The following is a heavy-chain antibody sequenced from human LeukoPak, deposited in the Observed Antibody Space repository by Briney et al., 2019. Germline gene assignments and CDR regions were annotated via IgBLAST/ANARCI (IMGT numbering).Heavy chain of an antibody. Sequence: GASVKVSCKASGYMFTSYYMHWVRQAPGQGLEWMGVINPSGGSTSYAQKFQGRVTMTRDTSTSTVYMELSSLRSEDTAVYYCARDLIYDSSGYLFDYWGQGTLVTVSS. V-gene: IGHV1-46*01. CDR3: ARDLIYDSSGYLFDY. CDR2: INPSGGST. D-gene: IGHD3-22*01. CDR1: GYMFTSYY. J-gene: IGHJ4*02.